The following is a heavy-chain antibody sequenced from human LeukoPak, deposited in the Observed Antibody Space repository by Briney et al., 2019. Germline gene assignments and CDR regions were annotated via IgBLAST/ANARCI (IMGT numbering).Heavy chain of an antibody. CDR1: GFTFSSYS. CDR3: ARDSSPYDSSGYWDAFDI. J-gene: IGHJ3*02. Sequence: PGGSLRLSCAASGFTFSSYSMNWVRQAPGKGLEWVSSISSSSSYIYYADSVKGRFTISRDNAKNSLYLQMNSLRAEDTAVYYCARDSSPYDSSGYWDAFDIWGQGTMVTVSS. D-gene: IGHD3-22*01. CDR2: ISSSSSYI. V-gene: IGHV3-21*01.